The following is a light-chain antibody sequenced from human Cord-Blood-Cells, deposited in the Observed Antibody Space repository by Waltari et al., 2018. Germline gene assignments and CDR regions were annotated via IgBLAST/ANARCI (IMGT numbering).Light chain of an antibody. CDR2: DAS. J-gene: IGKJ5*01. CDR3: QQRSNWPIT. V-gene: IGKV3-11*01. Sequence: EIVLTQSPATLSLSPGERATISCRASQSVSSYLAWYQQKPGQAPRLLIDDASNRATGIPARFSGSGSGTDFTLTISSLEPEDVAVYYCQQRSNWPITFGQGTRLEIK. CDR1: QSVSSY.